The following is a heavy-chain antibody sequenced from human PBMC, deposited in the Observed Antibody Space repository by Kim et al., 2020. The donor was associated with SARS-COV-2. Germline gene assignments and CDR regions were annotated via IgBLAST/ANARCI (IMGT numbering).Heavy chain of an antibody. D-gene: IGHD3-16*01. CDR3: AAEGESHNDKALDP. Sequence: GGSLRLSCVTSGFTFSKNYMSWVRQAPGKGLEWVSAIYTDGSTYYRESVKGRFTISRDNSKNTLYLHMGSLRAEDTAVYYCAAEGESHNDKALDPWGQGTLVTVSS. J-gene: IGHJ5*02. CDR2: IYTDGST. V-gene: IGHV3-53*01. CDR1: GFTFSKNY.